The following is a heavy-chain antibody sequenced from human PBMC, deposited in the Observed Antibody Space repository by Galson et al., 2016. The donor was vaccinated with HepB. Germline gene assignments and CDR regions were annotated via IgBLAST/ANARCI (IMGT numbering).Heavy chain of an antibody. Sequence: SETLSLTCTVSGGSITTYSWSWIRQPPGKELEWIGYVYYTGDTNYNPSLKSRVTISLDTSKNHFSLNLSSVTAADTAIYYCATYKRPPYYMDVWGKGTTVTVSS. CDR2: VYYTGDT. J-gene: IGHJ6*03. CDR3: ATYKRPPYYMDV. D-gene: IGHD1-14*01. CDR1: GGSITTYS. V-gene: IGHV4-59*01.